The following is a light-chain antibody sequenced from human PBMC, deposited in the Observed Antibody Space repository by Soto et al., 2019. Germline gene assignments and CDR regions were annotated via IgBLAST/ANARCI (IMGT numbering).Light chain of an antibody. Sequence: DIVMTQSPDSLAVSLGERATINCKSSQSVLYSPNNKNSLAWYQQKPGQPPKLLIYWASTRESGVPDRFSGSGSETDFTLTISSLQAEDVAIYYCQQYYSTPYTFGQGTKLEIK. CDR1: QSVLYSPNNKNS. CDR3: QQYYSTPYT. CDR2: WAS. J-gene: IGKJ2*01. V-gene: IGKV4-1*01.